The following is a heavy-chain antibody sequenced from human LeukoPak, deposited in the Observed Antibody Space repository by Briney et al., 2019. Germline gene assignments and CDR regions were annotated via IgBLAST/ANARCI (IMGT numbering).Heavy chain of an antibody. CDR3: ARGMSTAMVGWDPHDAFDI. Sequence: GESLKISCKGSGYSFTSYWIGWVRQMPGKGLEWMGIIYPGDSDTRYSPSFQGQVTISADKSISTAYLRWSSLKASDTAMYYCARGMSTAMVGWDPHDAFDIWGQGTMVTVSS. J-gene: IGHJ3*02. V-gene: IGHV5-51*01. CDR2: IYPGDSDT. CDR1: GYSFTSYW. D-gene: IGHD5-18*01.